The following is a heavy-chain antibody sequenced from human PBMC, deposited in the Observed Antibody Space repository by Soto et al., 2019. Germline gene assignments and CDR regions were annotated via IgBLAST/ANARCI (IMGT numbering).Heavy chain of an antibody. CDR1: GFTFSSYA. CDR3: AKDPYCTNGVCYAPSYYYGMDV. Sequence: PAGSLRLFCAGPGFTFSSYAMIWVLQAPGNGPECVSAISGSGGSTYYADSVKGRFTISRDNSKNTLYLQMNSLRAEDTAVYYCAKDPYCTNGVCYAPSYYYGMDVWGHGTTVTVSS. J-gene: IGHJ6*02. V-gene: IGHV3-23*01. D-gene: IGHD2-8*01. CDR2: ISGSGGST.